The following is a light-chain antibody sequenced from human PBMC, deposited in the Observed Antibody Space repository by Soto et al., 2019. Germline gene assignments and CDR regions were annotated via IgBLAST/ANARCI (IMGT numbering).Light chain of an antibody. Sequence: DIQLTQCPSSLSASVGDSVTLTCRASQSISSYLNWYQQKPGKAPKLLIYAASSLQSGVPSRFSGSGSGTEFTLTISGLQPDDFATYYCQQYNNYRTFGQGTRWIS. CDR1: QSISSY. CDR3: QQYNNYRT. CDR2: AAS. J-gene: IGKJ1*01. V-gene: IGKV1-39*01.